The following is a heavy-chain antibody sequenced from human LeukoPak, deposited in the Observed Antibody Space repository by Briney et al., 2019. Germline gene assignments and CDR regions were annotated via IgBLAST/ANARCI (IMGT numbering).Heavy chain of an antibody. V-gene: IGHV4-39*07. Sequence: SETLSLTCTVSGGSISSSSFYWGWIRQPPGKGLEWIGNIHYSGSTNYNPSLKSRVTISVDTSKNQFSPKLSSVTAADTAVYYCARGRGGGYWTAQPIDYWGQGTLVTVSS. D-gene: IGHD1-1*01. CDR1: GGSISSSSFY. J-gene: IGHJ4*02. CDR2: IHYSGST. CDR3: ARGRGGGYWTAQPIDY.